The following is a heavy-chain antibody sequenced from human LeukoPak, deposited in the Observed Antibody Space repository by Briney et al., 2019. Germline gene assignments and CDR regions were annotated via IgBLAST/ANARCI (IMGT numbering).Heavy chain of an antibody. V-gene: IGHV3-23*01. D-gene: IGHD3-10*01. CDR2: IGGSGGNT. CDR3: AKIGSYFDY. CDR1: EFTFSSYA. Sequence: GGSLRLSCAASEFTFSSYAMSWVRQAPGKGLEWVSSIGGSGGNTYHADSVKGRFTISRDNSKNTLYLQMNSLRAEDTAVYYCAKIGSYFDYWGQGILVTVSS. J-gene: IGHJ4*02.